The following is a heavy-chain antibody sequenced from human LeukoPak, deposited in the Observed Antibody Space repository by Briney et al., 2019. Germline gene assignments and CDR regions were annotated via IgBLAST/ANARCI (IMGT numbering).Heavy chain of an antibody. Sequence: SVKVSCKASGGTFSSYAISWERQAPGQGLEWMVGIIPIFGTANYAQKFQGRVTITADESTSTAYMELSSLRSEDTAVYYCATATIFGVVAYFDYWGQGTLVTVSS. CDR2: IIPIFGTA. V-gene: IGHV1-69*01. J-gene: IGHJ4*02. CDR3: ATATIFGVVAYFDY. CDR1: GGTFSSYA. D-gene: IGHD3-3*01.